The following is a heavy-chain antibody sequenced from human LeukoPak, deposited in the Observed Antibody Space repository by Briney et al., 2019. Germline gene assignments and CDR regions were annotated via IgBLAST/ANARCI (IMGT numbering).Heavy chain of an antibody. V-gene: IGHV3-48*03. D-gene: IGHD4-17*01. J-gene: IGHJ4*02. CDR1: GFTFSSYE. CDR3: ARGGFDYAEFDY. Sequence: PGGSLRLSCAASGFTFSSYEMNWVRQAPGKGLEWVSYISSSGSTIYYADSVKGRFTISRDNAKNSLYLQMNSLRAEDTAVYYCARGGFDYAEFDYWGQGTLVTVPS. CDR2: ISSSGSTI.